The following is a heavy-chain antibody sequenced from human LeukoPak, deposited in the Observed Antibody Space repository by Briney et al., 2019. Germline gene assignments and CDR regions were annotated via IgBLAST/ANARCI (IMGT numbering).Heavy chain of an antibody. Sequence: PGGSLRLSCAASGFTFSDYYMSWIRQAPGKGLEWVSYISSSGSTIYYADSVKGRFTISRDNAKNSLYLQMNSLRAEDTAVYYCARDTSIVVVPAATRSLDYWGQGTLVTVSS. CDR1: GFTFSDYY. CDR3: ARDTSIVVVPAATRSLDY. D-gene: IGHD2-2*01. V-gene: IGHV3-11*01. J-gene: IGHJ4*02. CDR2: ISSSGSTI.